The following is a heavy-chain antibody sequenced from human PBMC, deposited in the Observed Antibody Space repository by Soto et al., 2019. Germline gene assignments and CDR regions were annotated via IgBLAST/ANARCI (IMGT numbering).Heavy chain of an antibody. CDR2: IYYNGNT. Sequence: QVQVQESGPGLVKPSQTLSLKCSVSGGSIGSRDYYWSWIRQHPEKGLEWIGSIYYNGNTDYNPSRRGRLTISIDTAMNELSLKLTSVTAADTAVYYCARDKGGAALKGSGMDVWGQGTTVTVS. CDR3: ARDKGGAALKGSGMDV. J-gene: IGHJ6*02. D-gene: IGHD3-10*01. CDR1: GGSIGSRDYY. V-gene: IGHV4-31*02.